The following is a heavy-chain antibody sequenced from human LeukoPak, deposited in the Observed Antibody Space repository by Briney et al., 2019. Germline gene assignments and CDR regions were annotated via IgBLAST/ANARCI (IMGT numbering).Heavy chain of an antibody. CDR3: VSFYETY. CDR1: GNYW. J-gene: IGHJ4*02. V-gene: IGHV3-74*01. Sequence: GGSLRLSCVASGNYWMHWVRQAPGKGLVWVSHINSDGSWTSYADSVKGRFTISKDNAKNTVYLQMNSLRAEDTAVYYCVSFYETYWGRGTLVTASS. CDR2: INSDGSWT. D-gene: IGHD2/OR15-2a*01.